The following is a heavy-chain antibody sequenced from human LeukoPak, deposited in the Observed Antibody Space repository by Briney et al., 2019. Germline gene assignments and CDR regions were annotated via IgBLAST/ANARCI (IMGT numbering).Heavy chain of an antibody. D-gene: IGHD6-6*01. V-gene: IGHV4-39*01. CDR1: GGSISSSSYY. CDR3: ARHSVEYSSSSAGWFDP. CDR2: IYYSGST. Sequence: PSETLSLTCTVSGGSISSSSYYWGWIRQPPGKGLEWIGSIYYSGSTYYNPSLKSRVTISVDTSKNQFSLKLSSVTAADTAAYYCARHSVEYSSSSAGWFDPWGQGTLVTVSS. J-gene: IGHJ5*02.